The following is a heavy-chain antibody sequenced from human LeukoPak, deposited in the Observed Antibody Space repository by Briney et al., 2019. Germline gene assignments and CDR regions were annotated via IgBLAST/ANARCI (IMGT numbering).Heavy chain of an antibody. CDR1: GFTFSTYW. CDR2: IKQEGSEK. V-gene: IGHV3-7*01. CDR3: ARENIEYCSSASCYGVGRYYYYMDV. Sequence: GGSLRLSCAASGFTFSTYWMTWVRQAPGRGLEWVANIKQEGSEKYYVDSVKGRFTISRHNAKNSLFLQMNRLRVEDTAVYYCARENIEYCSSASCYGVGRYYYYMDVWGKGTTVTVSS. D-gene: IGHD2-2*01. J-gene: IGHJ6*03.